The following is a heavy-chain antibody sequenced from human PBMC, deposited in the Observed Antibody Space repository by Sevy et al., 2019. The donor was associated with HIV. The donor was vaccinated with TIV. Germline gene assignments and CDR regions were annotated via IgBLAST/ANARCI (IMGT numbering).Heavy chain of an antibody. CDR2: ISGSGGRT. J-gene: IGHJ3*02. CDR1: GFTFSSYA. CDR3: AKDILVIVVVVAATLGAFDI. V-gene: IGHV3-23*01. D-gene: IGHD2-15*01. Sequence: GGSLRLSCAASGFTFSSYAMSWVRQAPGKGLEWVSAISGSGGRTYYADSVKGRFTISRDNSKNTLYLQMNSLSAEEKAVYYCAKDILVIVVVVAATLGAFDIWGQGTMVTVSS.